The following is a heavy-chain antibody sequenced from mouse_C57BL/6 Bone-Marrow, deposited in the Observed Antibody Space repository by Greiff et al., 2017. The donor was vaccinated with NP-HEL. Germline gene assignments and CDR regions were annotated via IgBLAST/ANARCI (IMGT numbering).Heavy chain of an antibody. D-gene: IGHD3-3*01. CDR1: GYTFTSYW. V-gene: IGHV1-69*01. J-gene: IGHJ3*01. Sequence: QVQLKQPGAELVMPGASVKLSCKASGYTFTSYWMHWVKQRPGQGLEWIGEIDPSDSYTNYNQKFKGKSTLTVDKSSSTAYMQLSSLTSEDSAVYYCARSRGWAYWGQGTLVTVSA. CDR2: IDPSDSYT. CDR3: ARSRGWAY.